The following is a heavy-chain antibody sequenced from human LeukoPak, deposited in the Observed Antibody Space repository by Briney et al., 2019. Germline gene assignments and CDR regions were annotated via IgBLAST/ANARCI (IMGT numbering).Heavy chain of an antibody. CDR1: GFTFSSLR. CDR2: IKQDGREK. V-gene: IGHV3-7*01. CDR3: ARDRGLWLDY. J-gene: IGHJ4*02. D-gene: IGHD5-18*01. Sequence: GGPVRLSCAASGFTFSSLRMSWVRQAPGKGPGWVDNIKQDGREKYYVDSVKGRFAISRDNAKNSLYLQMNSLRAEDTAVYYCARDRGLWLDYWGQGTLVTVSS.